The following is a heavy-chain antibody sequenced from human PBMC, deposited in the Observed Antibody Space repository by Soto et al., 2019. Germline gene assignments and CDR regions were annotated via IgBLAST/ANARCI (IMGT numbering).Heavy chain of an antibody. CDR1: GGSISSSSYY. D-gene: IGHD4-4*01. Sequence: SETLSLTCTVSGGSISSSSYYWGWIRQPPGKGLEWIGSIYYSGSTYYNPSLKSRVTISVDTSKNQFSLKLSSVTAADTAVYYCARQDYSNYYYYGMDVWGQGTTVTVSS. V-gene: IGHV4-39*01. CDR2: IYYSGST. CDR3: ARQDYSNYYYYGMDV. J-gene: IGHJ6*02.